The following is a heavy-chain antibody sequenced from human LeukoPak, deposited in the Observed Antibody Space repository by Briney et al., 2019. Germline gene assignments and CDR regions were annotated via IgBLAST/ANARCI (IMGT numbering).Heavy chain of an antibody. CDR2: IYYSGST. D-gene: IGHD5-24*01. V-gene: IGHV4-39*07. Sequence: KPSETLSPTCTVSGGSISSSSYYWGWIRQPPGKGLEWIGSIYYSGSTYYNPSLKSRVTISVDTSKNQFSLNLTSVTAADTAVYYCARELSPSRAHDYWGQGTLVTVSS. J-gene: IGHJ4*02. CDR1: GGSISSSSYY. CDR3: ARELSPSRAHDY.